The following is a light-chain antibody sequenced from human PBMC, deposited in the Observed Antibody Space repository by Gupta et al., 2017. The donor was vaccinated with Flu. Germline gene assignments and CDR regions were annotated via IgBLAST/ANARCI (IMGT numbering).Light chain of an antibody. CDR2: SKT. CDR3: AAWDDNRNAWV. J-gene: IGLJ3*02. Sequence: QSVLIQPPSASGTPGQRVTVSCSGSSSNIGTNTVNWYQQLPGTAPKLLIYSKTQRPSGVPDRFSGSRSGTSASLAISGLQAEDEADYYCAAWDDNRNAWVFGGGTQVTVL. V-gene: IGLV1-44*01. CDR1: SSNIGTNT.